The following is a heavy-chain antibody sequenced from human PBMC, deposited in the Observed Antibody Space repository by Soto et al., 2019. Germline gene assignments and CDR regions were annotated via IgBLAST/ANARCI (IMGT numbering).Heavy chain of an antibody. V-gene: IGHV4-31*03. CDR2: IYYSGST. CDR3: ARVDTAMVTLSSYFDY. CDR1: GGSISSGGYY. Sequence: SETLSLTCTVSGGSISSGGYYWSWIRQHPGKGLEWIGYIYYSGSTYYNPSLKSRVTISVDTSKNQFSLKLSSVTAADTAVYYCARVDTAMVTLSSYFDYWGQGTLVTVSS. J-gene: IGHJ4*02. D-gene: IGHD5-18*01.